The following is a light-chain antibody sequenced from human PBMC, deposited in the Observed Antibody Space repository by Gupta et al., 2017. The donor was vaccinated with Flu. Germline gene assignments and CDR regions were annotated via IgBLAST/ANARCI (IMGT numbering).Light chain of an antibody. CDR1: QSVSSY. J-gene: IGKJ1*01. CDR3: QHRSTWPPWT. CDR2: DAS. Sequence: EIVLTQSPATLSLSPGERATLSCRASQSVSSYLAWYQQKPGQAPRLLIYDASNRATGIPARFSRSWSGTDFPLTISIRDPEEFAVYYCQHRSTWPPWTFGQGTKVEIK. V-gene: IGKV3-11*01.